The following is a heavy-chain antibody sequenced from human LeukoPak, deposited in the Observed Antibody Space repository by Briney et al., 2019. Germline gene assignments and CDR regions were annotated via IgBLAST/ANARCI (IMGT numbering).Heavy chain of an antibody. CDR2: ISSKADSYAT. CDR1: GLTLSNSD. D-gene: IGHD2-15*01. CDR3: TRLDCSGGSCANDY. V-gene: IGHV3-73*01. Sequence: GGSLKLSCAASGLTLSNSDMHWVRQASGKGLEWVGRISSKADSYATAYAASVKGRFTISRDDSKNTAYLQMNSLKTEDTAVYYCTRLDCSGGSCANDYWGQGTLVTVSS. J-gene: IGHJ4*02.